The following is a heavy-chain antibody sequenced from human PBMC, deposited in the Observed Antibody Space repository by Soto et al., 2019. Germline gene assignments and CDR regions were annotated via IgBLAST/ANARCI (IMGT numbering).Heavy chain of an antibody. J-gene: IGHJ6*02. CDR1: GYSVSSSDYY. CDR3: APLSVSLSGPYGIHV. V-gene: IGHV4-39*01. D-gene: IGHD2-15*01. Sequence: PSATLSLTCSVSGYSVSSSDYYWAWIRQPPGKGLEWIGSMLYSGLTYYNPSLKSRVTLSVDTSKNQFSVRLTSVTASDTAGYYCAPLSVSLSGPYGIHVWGQGTTVTVSS. CDR2: MLYSGLT.